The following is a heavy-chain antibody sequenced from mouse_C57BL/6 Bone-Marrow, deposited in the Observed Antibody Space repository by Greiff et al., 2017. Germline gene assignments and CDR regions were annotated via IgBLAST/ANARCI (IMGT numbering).Heavy chain of an antibody. Sequence: EVQLQQSGPELVKPGASVKMSCKASGYTFTDYNMHWVKQSHGKSLEWIGYINPNNGGTSYNQKFKGKATLTVNKYSSTAYMELRSLTSEDSAVYYCARGYYDYDTGYYFDYWGQGTTLTVSS. J-gene: IGHJ2*01. CDR3: ARGYYDYDTGYYFDY. V-gene: IGHV1-22*01. D-gene: IGHD2-4*01. CDR2: INPNNGGT. CDR1: GYTFTDYN.